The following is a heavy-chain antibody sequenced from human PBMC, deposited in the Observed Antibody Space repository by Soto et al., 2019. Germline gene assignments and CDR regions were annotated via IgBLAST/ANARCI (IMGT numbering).Heavy chain of an antibody. D-gene: IGHD3-3*01. CDR3: ASEDFWSGYYTGNYHYGMDV. V-gene: IGHV1-2*02. CDR1: GYTFTGYY. Sequence: QVQLVQSGAEVKKPGASVKVSCKASGYTFTGYYMHWVRQAPGQGLEWMGWINPNSGGTNYAQKFQGRVTMTRDTSMSTAYMELSRLRPDDTAVYFCASEDFWSGYYTGNYHYGMDVWGQGTTVTVSS. J-gene: IGHJ6*02. CDR2: INPNSGGT.